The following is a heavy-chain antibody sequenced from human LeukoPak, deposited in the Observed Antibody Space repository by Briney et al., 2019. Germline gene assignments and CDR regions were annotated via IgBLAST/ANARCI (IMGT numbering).Heavy chain of an antibody. CDR3: ARTLVVPDY. Sequence: SETLSLTCAVYGGSFSGYYWSWIRQPPGKGLEWIGEINHSGSTNYNPSLKSRVTISVDTSKNQFSLKLSSVTAADTAVYYCARTLVVPDYWGQGTLVTVSS. D-gene: IGHD2-2*01. V-gene: IGHV4-34*01. CDR2: INHSGST. CDR1: GGSFSGYY. J-gene: IGHJ4*02.